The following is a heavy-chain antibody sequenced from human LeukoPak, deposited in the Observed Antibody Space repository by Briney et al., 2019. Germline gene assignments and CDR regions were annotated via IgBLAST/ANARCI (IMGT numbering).Heavy chain of an antibody. CDR1: GASISNSDRY. CDR3: ARTRYYYNSRSYGAPYYFDY. D-gene: IGHD3-10*01. J-gene: IGHJ4*02. V-gene: IGHV4-39*01. CDR2: IYYSGIT. Sequence: SETLSLTCTVSGASISNSDRYWGWIRQPPGKGLEWIGSIYYSGITYHNPSLKSRVTISVDTSNNQFSPKMSSVTAADTAVYYCARTRYYYNSRSYGAPYYFDYWGQGTLVTVSS.